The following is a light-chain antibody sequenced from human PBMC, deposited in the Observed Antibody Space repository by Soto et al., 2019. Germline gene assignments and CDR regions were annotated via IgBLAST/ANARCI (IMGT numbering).Light chain of an antibody. V-gene: IGKV1-8*01. CDR1: QGISSY. Sequence: AIRMTQSPSSFSASTGDRVTITCRASQGISSYLAWYQQKPGKAPKLLIYAASTLQSGVPARFSGSGSGTDFTLTISCLQSEDFATCYSQQYYSYPITFGQGTRLEIK. CDR3: QQYYSYPIT. CDR2: AAS. J-gene: IGKJ5*01.